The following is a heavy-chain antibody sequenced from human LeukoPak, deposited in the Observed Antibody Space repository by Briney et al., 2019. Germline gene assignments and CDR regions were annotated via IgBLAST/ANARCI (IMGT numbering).Heavy chain of an antibody. CDR1: GFTFSSYA. CDR2: ISGSGTST. V-gene: IGHV3-23*01. J-gene: IGHJ4*02. Sequence: GGSPRLSCAASGFTFSSYAMSWVGQAPGKGLEWVSSISGSGTSTYYADSVKGRFTISRDKPKNTLYLQMNSLGAEDTAVYYCAKDYDILTCYFDYWGQGALLSVSS. D-gene: IGHD3-9*01. CDR3: AKDYDILTCYFDY.